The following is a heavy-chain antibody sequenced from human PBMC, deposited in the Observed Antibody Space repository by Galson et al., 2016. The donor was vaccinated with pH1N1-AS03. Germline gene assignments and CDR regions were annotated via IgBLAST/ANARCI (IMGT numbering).Heavy chain of an antibody. V-gene: IGHV3-9*01. J-gene: IGHJ4*02. D-gene: IGHD6-19*01. CDR3: AKDLLSGGWFTAADS. Sequence: PRLSCAASGFIFEHYAMHWVRQAPGKGLEWVAGMSWHSEIIDYADSVKGRFTISRDNAQNSLYLQMSSLRPEDTAVYFCAKDLLSGGWFTAADSWGQGTLVTVSS. CDR2: MSWHSEII. CDR1: GFIFEHYA.